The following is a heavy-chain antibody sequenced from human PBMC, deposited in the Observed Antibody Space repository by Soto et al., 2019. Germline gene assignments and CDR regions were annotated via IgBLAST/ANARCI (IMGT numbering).Heavy chain of an antibody. CDR1: GFTFSSYG. Sequence: GGSLRLSCAASGFTFSSYGMHWVRQAPGKGLEWVAVIWYDGSNKYYADSVKGRFTISRDNSKNMLYLQMNSLRAEDTAVYYCARETTVTTSYYFDYWGQGTLVTVSS. D-gene: IGHD4-4*01. CDR3: ARETTVTTSYYFDY. J-gene: IGHJ4*02. V-gene: IGHV3-33*01. CDR2: IWYDGSNK.